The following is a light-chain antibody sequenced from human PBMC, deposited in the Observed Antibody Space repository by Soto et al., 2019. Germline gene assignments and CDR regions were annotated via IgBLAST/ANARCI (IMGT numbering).Light chain of an antibody. V-gene: IGKV3-20*01. CDR2: GAS. J-gene: IGKJ4*01. Sequence: IVLTQSPGTLSVSPGERATLSCRASQSVGTNLACYQQRPGQAPRLLVYGASTRATGIPDRFSGSGSGTDFTLTISRLEPEDFAVYYCQQYGSSPLTFGGGTKVDIK. CDR1: QSVGTN. CDR3: QQYGSSPLT.